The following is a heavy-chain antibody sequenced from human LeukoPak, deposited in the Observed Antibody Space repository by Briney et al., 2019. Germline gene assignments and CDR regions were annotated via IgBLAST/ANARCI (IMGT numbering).Heavy chain of an antibody. J-gene: IGHJ4*02. CDR3: AREYYDFWSGYYRAYYFDY. V-gene: IGHV1-18*01. CDR1: GGTFSGFA. CDR2: ISAYNGNT. D-gene: IGHD3-3*01. Sequence: ASVKVSCKASGGTFSGFAISWVRQAPGQGLEWMGWISAYNGNTNYAQKLQGRDTMTTDTSTSTAYMELRSLRSDDTAVYYCAREYYDFWSGYYRAYYFDYWGQGTLVTVSS.